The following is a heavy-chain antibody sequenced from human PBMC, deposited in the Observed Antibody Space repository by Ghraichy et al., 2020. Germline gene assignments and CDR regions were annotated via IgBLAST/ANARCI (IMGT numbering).Heavy chain of an antibody. V-gene: IGHV4-34*01. Sequence: SQTLSLTCAVYGGSFSGYYWSWIRQPPGKGLEWIWEINHSGSTNYNPSLKSRVTISVDTSKNQFSLKLSSVTAADTAVYYCARGPLVLMAVWTINWFDPWGQGTLVTVSS. J-gene: IGHJ5*02. CDR3: ARGPLVLMAVWTINWFDP. CDR1: GGSFSGYY. D-gene: IGHD2-8*01. CDR2: INHSGST.